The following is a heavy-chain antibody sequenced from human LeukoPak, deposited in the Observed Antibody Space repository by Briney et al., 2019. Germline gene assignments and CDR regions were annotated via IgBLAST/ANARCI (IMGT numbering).Heavy chain of an antibody. J-gene: IGHJ4*02. CDR3: ARDSIAAAGTVDY. Sequence: PSETLSLTCAVYGGSFSGYYWSWIRQPPGKGLEWIGEINHSGSTNYNPSLKSRVTISVDTSKNQFSLKLSSVTAADTAVYYCARDSIAAAGTVDYWGQGTLVTVSS. CDR1: GGSFSGYY. D-gene: IGHD6-13*01. V-gene: IGHV4-34*01. CDR2: INHSGST.